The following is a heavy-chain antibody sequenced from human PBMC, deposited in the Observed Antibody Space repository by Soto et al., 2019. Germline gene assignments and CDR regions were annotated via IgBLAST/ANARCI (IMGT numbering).Heavy chain of an antibody. CDR1: GGTFSSYA. D-gene: IGHD5-12*01. V-gene: IGHV1-69*06. Sequence: SVKVSCKASGGTFSSYAISWVRQAPGQGLEWMGGIIPIFGTANYAQKFQGRVTITADKSTSTAYMELSSLRSEDTAVYYCARTVVDNSAFDIWGQGTMVTVSS. CDR2: IIPIFGTA. J-gene: IGHJ3*02. CDR3: ARTVVDNSAFDI.